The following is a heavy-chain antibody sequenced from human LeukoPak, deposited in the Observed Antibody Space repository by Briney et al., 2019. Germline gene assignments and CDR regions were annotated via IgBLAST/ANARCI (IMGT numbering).Heavy chain of an antibody. CDR2: VFHSGST. CDR1: GGSLSSTKW. D-gene: IGHD3-10*01. V-gene: IGHV4-4*02. Sequence: PSETLSLTCAVSGGSLSSTKWWSWVRQPPRKGLEWIGEVFHSGSTKYNPSLKNRVTISVDRSKNQFSLKLSSVTAADTAVYYCARDGFGELLSGGFDYWGQGTLVTVSS. CDR3: ARDGFGELLSGGFDY. J-gene: IGHJ4*02.